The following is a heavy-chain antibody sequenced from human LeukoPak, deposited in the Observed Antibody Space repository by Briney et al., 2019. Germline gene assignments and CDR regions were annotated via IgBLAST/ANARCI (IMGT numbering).Heavy chain of an antibody. V-gene: IGHV3-21*01. Sequence: GGSLRLSCAASGFTFSSYSMNWVRQAPGKGLEWVSSISSSSSYIYYADSVKGRFTISRDNAKNSLYLQMNGLRAEDTAVYYCAKTGSDRYDSSGYYRYWGQGTLVTVSS. J-gene: IGHJ4*02. D-gene: IGHD3-22*01. CDR2: ISSSSSYI. CDR1: GFTFSSYS. CDR3: AKTGSDRYDSSGYYRY.